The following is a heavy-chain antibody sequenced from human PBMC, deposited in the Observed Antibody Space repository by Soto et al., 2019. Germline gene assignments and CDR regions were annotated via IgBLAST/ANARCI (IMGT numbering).Heavy chain of an antibody. CDR2: IYHSGST. J-gene: IGHJ6*02. D-gene: IGHD3-10*01. CDR1: GGSITSSNW. V-gene: IGHV4-4*02. Sequence: SEKLPLTCAVYGGSITSSNWWSWVRQPPGQGLEWIGEIYHSGSTNYNPSLKSRVTISVEKSKNQFSLKLSSVTAEDTAVYYCERVREYYGSGSPRGDYGMDVWGQGSMVP. CDR3: ERVREYYGSGSPRGDYGMDV.